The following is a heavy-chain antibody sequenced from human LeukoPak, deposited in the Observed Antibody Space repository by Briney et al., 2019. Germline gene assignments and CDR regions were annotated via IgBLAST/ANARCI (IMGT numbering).Heavy chain of an antibody. V-gene: IGHV3-7*05. J-gene: IGHJ6*02. CDR1: GFIFSSYW. Sequence: GGSLRLSCAASGFIFSSYWMNWVRQAPGKGLEWVANIKEDGSAKYYVDSVKGRFTISRDNAKNSLYLQMNSLRAEDTAVYYCVMDMDVWGQGTTVTVSS. CDR3: VMDMDV. CDR2: IKEDGSAK.